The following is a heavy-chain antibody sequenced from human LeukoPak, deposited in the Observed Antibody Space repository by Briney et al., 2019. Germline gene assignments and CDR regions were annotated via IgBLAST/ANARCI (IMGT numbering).Heavy chain of an antibody. D-gene: IGHD6-19*01. J-gene: IGHJ4*02. Sequence: PSETLSLTCTVSGGSISSYYWSWIRQPPGKGLEWIGYIYYSGSTNYNPSLKSRVTISVDTSKNQFSLKLSSVTAADTAVYYCAGSTVAEVDYWGQGTLVTVPS. CDR3: AGSTVAEVDY. CDR1: GGSISSYY. CDR2: IYYSGST. V-gene: IGHV4-59*01.